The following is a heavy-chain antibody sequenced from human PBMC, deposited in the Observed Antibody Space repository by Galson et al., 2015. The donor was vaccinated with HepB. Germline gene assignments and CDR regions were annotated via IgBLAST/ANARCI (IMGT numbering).Heavy chain of an antibody. D-gene: IGHD3-10*01. CDR3: ARPGGSRGWSQGYYYYMDV. Sequence: NPSLKSRVTISVDTSKNQFSLRLTSVTAADTAVYYCARPGGSRGWSQGYYYYMDVWGKGTTVTVSS. J-gene: IGHJ6*03. V-gene: IGHV4-39*07.